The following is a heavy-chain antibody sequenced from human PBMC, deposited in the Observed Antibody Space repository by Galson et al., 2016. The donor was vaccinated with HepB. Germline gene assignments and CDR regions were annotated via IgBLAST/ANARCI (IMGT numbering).Heavy chain of an antibody. D-gene: IGHD3-22*01. Sequence: SLRLSCAASGFTFSTYWMHWVRQAPGKGLVYVSRINSDGSSTTYADSVKGRFTISRDNAKNTLYLQMNSLRAEDTALYYCARASYYYDSSDYRASYYFDYWGQGTLVTVSS. CDR3: ARASYYYDSSDYRASYYFDY. CDR2: INSDGSST. J-gene: IGHJ4*02. V-gene: IGHV3-74*01. CDR1: GFTFSTYW.